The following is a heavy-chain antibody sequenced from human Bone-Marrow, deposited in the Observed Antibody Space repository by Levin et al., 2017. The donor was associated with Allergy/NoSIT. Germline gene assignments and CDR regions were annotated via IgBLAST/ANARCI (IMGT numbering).Heavy chain of an antibody. CDR1: GFTFSSYA. J-gene: IGHJ6*02. CDR3: ARDRGREDIVVVPAARLGSYYYYGMDV. CDR2: ISYDGSNK. D-gene: IGHD2-2*01. Sequence: GGSLRLSCAASGFTFSSYAMHWVRQAPGKGLEWVAVISYDGSNKYYADSVKGRFTISRDNSKNTLYLQMNSLRAEDTAVYYCARDRGREDIVVVPAARLGSYYYYGMDVWGQGTTVTVSS. V-gene: IGHV3-30*04.